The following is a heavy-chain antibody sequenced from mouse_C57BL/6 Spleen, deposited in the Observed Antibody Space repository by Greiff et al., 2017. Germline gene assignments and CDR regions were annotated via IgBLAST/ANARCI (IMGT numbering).Heavy chain of an antibody. CDR2: ISSGGDYI. Sequence: EVQRVESGEGLVKPGGSLKLSCAASGFTFSSYAMSWVRQTPEKRLEWVAYISSGGDYIYYADTVKGRFPISRDNARNTLYLQMSSLKSEDTAMYYCTRERPWDYDVGDAMDYWGQGTSVTVSS. D-gene: IGHD2-4*01. CDR3: TRERPWDYDVGDAMDY. J-gene: IGHJ4*01. V-gene: IGHV5-9-1*02. CDR1: GFTFSSYA.